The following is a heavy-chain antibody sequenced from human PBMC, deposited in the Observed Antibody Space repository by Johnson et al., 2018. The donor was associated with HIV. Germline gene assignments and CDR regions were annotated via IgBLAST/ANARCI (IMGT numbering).Heavy chain of an antibody. CDR1: GFTFSSYW. CDR2: INTAGGST. J-gene: IGHJ3*02. Sequence: MLLVESGGGLVQPGGSLRLSCAASGFTFSSYWMHWVRQAPGKGLVWVSRINTAGGSTSYVDSVKGRFTVSRDNAKNTLYLQMNSLRADDTAVYYCAREGPSERAGFDIWGQGTMVTVSS. V-gene: IGHV3-74*01. CDR3: AREGPSERAGFDI.